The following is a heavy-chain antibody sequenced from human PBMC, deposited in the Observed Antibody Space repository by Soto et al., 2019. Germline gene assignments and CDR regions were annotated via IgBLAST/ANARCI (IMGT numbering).Heavy chain of an antibody. Sequence: EVQLVESGGGLIQPGGSLRLSCAASGFTVSSNYMSWVRQAPGKGLGWVSVIYSGGSTYYADSVKGGFTISSDNSKNTLYLQMNCLRAEDTAVYYCARNYYDSGGGFDFWGQGPLVTVSS. D-gene: IGHD3-22*01. CDR1: GFTVSSNY. CDR2: IYSGGST. V-gene: IGHV3-53*01. J-gene: IGHJ4*02. CDR3: ARNYYDSGGGFDF.